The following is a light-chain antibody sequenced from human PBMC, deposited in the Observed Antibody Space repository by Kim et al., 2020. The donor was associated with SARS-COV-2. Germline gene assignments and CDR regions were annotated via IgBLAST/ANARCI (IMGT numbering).Light chain of an antibody. Sequence: SAGESATLSCRASQSVSNNLAWYQQKPGQAPRLLIYGASTRATGIPARFSGSGSGTEFTLTISSLQSEDFAVYYCQQYDNWPPISFGQGTRLEIK. CDR2: GAS. CDR3: QQYDNWPPIS. J-gene: IGKJ5*01. V-gene: IGKV3-15*01. CDR1: QSVSNN.